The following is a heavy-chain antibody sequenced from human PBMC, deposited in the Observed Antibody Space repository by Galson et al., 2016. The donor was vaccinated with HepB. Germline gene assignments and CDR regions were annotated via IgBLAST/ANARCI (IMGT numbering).Heavy chain of an antibody. CDR2: ISGRGGRT. V-gene: IGHV3-23*01. CDR1: GFTFSDAW. Sequence: SLRLSCAASGFTFSDAWMSWVRQAPGKGLEWVSGISGRGGRTYYADSVKGRLTISRDNSKNKLFLQMDSLRAEDTAVYYCAAKRSDFGELSPLDYWGQGTLVTVS. D-gene: IGHD3-10*01. CDR3: AAKRSDFGELSPLDY. J-gene: IGHJ4*02.